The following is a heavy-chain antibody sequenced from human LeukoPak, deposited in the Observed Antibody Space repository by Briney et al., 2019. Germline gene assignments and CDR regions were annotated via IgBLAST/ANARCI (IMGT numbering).Heavy chain of an antibody. CDR1: GYTFTSYA. V-gene: IGHV1-3*01. D-gene: IGHD3-10*01. Sequence: ASVKVSCKASGYTFTSYAMHWVRQAPGQRLEWMGWINAGNGNTKYSQKFQGRVTITRDTSASTAYMELSSLRSEDTAAYYCARELPSITMVRGVKYYYYGMDVWGQGTTVTVSS. CDR2: INAGNGNT. J-gene: IGHJ6*02. CDR3: ARELPSITMVRGVKYYYYGMDV.